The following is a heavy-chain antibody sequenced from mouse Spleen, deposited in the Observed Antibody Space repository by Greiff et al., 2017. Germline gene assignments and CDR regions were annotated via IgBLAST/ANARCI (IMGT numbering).Heavy chain of an antibody. Sequence: VQLKESGPELVKPGASVKISCKASGYTFTDYYMNWVKQSHGKSLEWIGDINPNNGGTSYNQKFKGKATLTVDKSSSTAYMELRSLTSEDSAVYYCARGERLREYYYAMDYWGQGTSVTVSS. CDR1: GYTFTDYY. CDR3: ARGERLREYYYAMDY. V-gene: IGHV1-26*01. D-gene: IGHD2-4*01. J-gene: IGHJ4*01. CDR2: INPNNGGT.